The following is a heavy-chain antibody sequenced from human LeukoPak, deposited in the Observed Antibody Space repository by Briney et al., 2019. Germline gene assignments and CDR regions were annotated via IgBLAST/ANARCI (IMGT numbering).Heavy chain of an antibody. CDR1: GYTITRYG. V-gene: IGHV1-18*01. J-gene: IGHJ4*02. Sequence: ASVKGSCKASGYTITRYGISWVRQAPGQGLEWIGWISAYNGNTNYAQKLQGRVTMTTDTSTSTAYMELRSLRSDDTAVYYCARELIDGSYYSFDYWGQGTLVTVSS. CDR3: ARELIDGSYYSFDY. CDR2: ISAYNGNT. D-gene: IGHD1-26*01.